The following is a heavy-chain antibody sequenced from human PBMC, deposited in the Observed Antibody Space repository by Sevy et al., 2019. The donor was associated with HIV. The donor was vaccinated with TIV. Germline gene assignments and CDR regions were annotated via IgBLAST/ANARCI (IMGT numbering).Heavy chain of an antibody. J-gene: IGHJ4*02. Sequence: GGSLRLSCAASGFTFSTYGMHWVRQAPGKGLEWVAFIRYDESEQYCADSVKGRCTISRDNSKSTLYLRLSSLRDEDTAVYYCAKDPRPSHRITNCGGVDYFEYWGQGTLVTVSS. D-gene: IGHD3-3*01. CDR2: IRYDESEQ. CDR1: GFTFSTYG. CDR3: AKDPRPSHRITNCGGVDYFEY. V-gene: IGHV3-30*02.